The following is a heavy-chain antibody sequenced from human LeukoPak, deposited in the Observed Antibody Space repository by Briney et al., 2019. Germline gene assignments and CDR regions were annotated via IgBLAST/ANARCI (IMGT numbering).Heavy chain of an antibody. CDR1: DGSINTISDY. D-gene: IGHD6-19*01. CDR3: AREDAVSSDDAFDL. V-gene: IGHV4-39*07. J-gene: IGHJ3*01. CDR2: VYYTGST. Sequence: SETLSLTCSVSDGSINTISDYWDWVRQPPGKGLEWIGSVYYTGSTYYNAPFKSRVTISIDTSKNQFSLSLSAVTAADTAMYYCAREDAVSSDDAFDLWGQGTMVTVS.